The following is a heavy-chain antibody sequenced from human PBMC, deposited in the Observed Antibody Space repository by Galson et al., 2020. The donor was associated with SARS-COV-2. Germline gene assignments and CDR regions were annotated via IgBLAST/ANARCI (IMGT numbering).Heavy chain of an antibody. D-gene: IGHD3-22*01. CDR1: GGSISSSSYY. CDR2: IYYSGST. CDR3: ARSRQDVTMIVVAITAYYHYMDV. V-gene: IGHV4-39*07. Sequence: SETLSLTCTVSGGSISSSSYYWGWIRQPPGKGLEWIGSIYYSGSTYYNPSLKSRVTISVDTSKNQFSLKLTSMTAAGTAVYYCARSRQDVTMIVVAITAYYHYMDVWSKGTTVTISS. J-gene: IGHJ6*03.